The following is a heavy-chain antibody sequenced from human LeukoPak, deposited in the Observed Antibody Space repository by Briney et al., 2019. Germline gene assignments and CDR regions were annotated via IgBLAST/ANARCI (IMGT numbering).Heavy chain of an antibody. CDR2: INLSGDVR. Sequence: ASVKVSCKASGYTFGTHWMHWVRQAPGQGLEWMGIINLSGDVRSYAQKFQGRVTVTRDMSTRTVYMELSDLRPEDTAVYYCARDYSGEWEQLTGWWFDPWGQGTLVIVSS. D-gene: IGHD1-26*01. CDR1: GYTFGTHW. V-gene: IGHV1-46*01. J-gene: IGHJ5*02. CDR3: ARDYSGEWEQLTGWWFDP.